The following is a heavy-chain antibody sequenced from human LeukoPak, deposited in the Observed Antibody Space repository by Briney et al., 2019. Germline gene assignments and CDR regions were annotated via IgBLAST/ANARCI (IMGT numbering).Heavy chain of an antibody. CDR3: ARGYCSGGSCYLNAFDI. CDR2: IYSGGST. CDR1: GFTVSSNY. V-gene: IGHV3-66*01. D-gene: IGHD2-15*01. J-gene: IGHJ3*02. Sequence: GGSLRLSCAASGFTVSSNYMSWVRQAPGKGLEWVSVIYSGGSTYYADSVKGRFTISRDNSKNTLYLQMNSLRAEDTAVYYCARGYCSGGSCYLNAFDIWGQGTMVTVSS.